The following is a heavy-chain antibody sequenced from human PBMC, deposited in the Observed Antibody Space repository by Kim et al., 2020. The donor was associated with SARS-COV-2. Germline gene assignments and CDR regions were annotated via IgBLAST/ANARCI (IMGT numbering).Heavy chain of an antibody. J-gene: IGHJ5*02. V-gene: IGHV4-39*07. Sequence: SETLSLTCTVSGGSISSSSYYWGWIRQPPGKGLEWIGSIYYSGSTYYNPSLKSRVTISVDTSKNQFSLKLSSVTAADTAVYYCAREFRYSYGSWGQGTLVTVSS. D-gene: IGHD5-18*01. CDR3: AREFRYSYGS. CDR2: IYYSGST. CDR1: GGSISSSSYY.